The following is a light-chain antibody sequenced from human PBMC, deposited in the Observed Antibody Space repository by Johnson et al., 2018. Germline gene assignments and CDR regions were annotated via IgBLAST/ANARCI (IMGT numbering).Light chain of an antibody. CDR3: GAWDSSLRAGKV. Sequence: QSVLTQPPSVSAAPGQKVTISCSGSSSNIGNNYVSWYQQLPGTAPKLLIYENNKRPSGIPARFYGSKSGTSATLGITGLQTGDEADYYCGAWDSSLRAGKVFGTGTKVTVL. V-gene: IGLV1-51*02. J-gene: IGLJ1*01. CDR2: ENN. CDR1: SSNIGNNY.